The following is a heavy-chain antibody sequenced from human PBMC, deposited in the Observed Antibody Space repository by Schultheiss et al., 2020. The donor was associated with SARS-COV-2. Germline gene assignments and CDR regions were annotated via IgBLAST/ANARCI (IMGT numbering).Heavy chain of an antibody. J-gene: IGHJ4*02. CDR2: ISGSGGST. CDR1: GFTVSSNY. Sequence: GESLKISCAASGFTVSSNYMSWVRQAPGKGLEWVSAISGSGGSTYYADSVKGRFTISRDNSKNTLYLQMNSLRAEDTAVYYCAKGGVHLDYWGQGTLVTVSS. V-gene: IGHV3-23*01. CDR3: AKGGVHLDY. D-gene: IGHD3-10*01.